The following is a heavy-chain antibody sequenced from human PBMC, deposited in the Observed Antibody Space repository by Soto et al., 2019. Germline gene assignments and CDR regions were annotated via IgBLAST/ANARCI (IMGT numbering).Heavy chain of an antibody. D-gene: IGHD3-22*01. CDR2: IRSKAYGGTT. J-gene: IGHJ6*02. CDR3: TREGDSKPYYYYGMDV. V-gene: IGHV3-49*02. Sequence: WIRQAPGKGLEWVGFIRSKAYGGTTEYAASVKGRFTISRDDSKSIAYLQMNSLKTEDTAVYYCTREGDSKPYYYYGMDVWGQGATVTVSS.